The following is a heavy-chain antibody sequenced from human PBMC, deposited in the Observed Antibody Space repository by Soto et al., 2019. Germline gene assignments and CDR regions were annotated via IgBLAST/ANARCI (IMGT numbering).Heavy chain of an antibody. CDR3: ARNIGDNWNYDY. V-gene: IGHV1-69*02. CDR1: GGTFSSYT. CDR2: IIPILGIA. Sequence: ASVKVSCKASGGTFSSYTISWVRQAPGQGLEWMGRIIPILGIANYAQKFQGRVTITADKSTSTAYMELSSLRSEDTAVYYCARNIGDNWNYDYWGQGALVTVSS. J-gene: IGHJ4*02. D-gene: IGHD1-7*01.